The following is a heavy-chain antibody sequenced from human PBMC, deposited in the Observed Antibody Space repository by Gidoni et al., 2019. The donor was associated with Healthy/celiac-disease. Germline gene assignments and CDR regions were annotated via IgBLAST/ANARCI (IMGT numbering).Heavy chain of an antibody. D-gene: IGHD2-21*02. Sequence: QVQLVQSGAEVKKPGASVKVSCKASGYTFTSYAMHWVRQAPGQRLEWMGWINAGNGNTKYSQKFQGRVTITRDTSASTAYMELSSLRSEDTAVYYCARLPFVVVTAIPDDFDYWGQGTLVTVSS. CDR1: GYTFTSYA. J-gene: IGHJ4*02. CDR2: INAGNGNT. V-gene: IGHV1-3*01. CDR3: ARLPFVVVTAIPDDFDY.